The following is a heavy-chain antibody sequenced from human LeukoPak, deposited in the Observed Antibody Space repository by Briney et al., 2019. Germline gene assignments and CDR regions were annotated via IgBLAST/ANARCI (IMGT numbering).Heavy chain of an antibody. CDR1: GFTFSSYS. J-gene: IGHJ4*02. CDR2: ISSSSSYI. CDR3: ARDRGGDYDY. V-gene: IGHV3-21*01. D-gene: IGHD4-17*01. Sequence: PGGSLRLSCAASGFTFSSYSMNWVRQAPGKGLEWVSSISSSSSYIYYADSVKGRFTISRDSAKNSLYLQMNSLRAEDTAVYYCARDRGGDYDYWGQGTLVTVSS.